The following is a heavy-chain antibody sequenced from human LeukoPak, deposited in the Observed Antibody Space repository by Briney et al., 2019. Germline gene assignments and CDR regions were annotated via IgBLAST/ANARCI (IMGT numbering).Heavy chain of an antibody. CDR3: ARDYASEYMDV. CDR1: GFTFSTYG. D-gene: IGHD3-16*01. Sequence: GGSLRLSCAASGFTFSTYGMHWVRQAPGQGLEWLSYISTTGYTIYYADSVKGRFTISRDNTQNSLFLQMDSLRVEDTAVYYCARDYASEYMDVWGKGTTVTVSS. J-gene: IGHJ6*03. V-gene: IGHV3-48*04. CDR2: ISTTGYTI.